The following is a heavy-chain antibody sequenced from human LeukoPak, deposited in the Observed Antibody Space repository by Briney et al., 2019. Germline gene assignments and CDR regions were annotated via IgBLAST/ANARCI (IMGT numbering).Heavy chain of an antibody. Sequence: GGSLRLSCAASGFTVSSNYMSWVRQAPGKGLERVSVIYGGGSTYYADSVKGRFTISRDNSKNTLYLQMNSLRAEDTAVYYCARFVLVTAALDYWGQGTLVTVSS. D-gene: IGHD2-21*02. J-gene: IGHJ4*02. CDR1: GFTVSSNY. CDR3: ARFVLVTAALDY. V-gene: IGHV3-66*01. CDR2: IYGGGST.